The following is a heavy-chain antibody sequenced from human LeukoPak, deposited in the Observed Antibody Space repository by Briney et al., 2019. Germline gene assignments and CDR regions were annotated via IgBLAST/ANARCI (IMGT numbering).Heavy chain of an antibody. V-gene: IGHV3-33*01. J-gene: IGHJ3*02. D-gene: IGHD6-13*01. CDR3: ARLYSSSWYLSFDI. Sequence: GGSLRLSCAASGFTFSSYGMHWVRQAPGKGLEWVAVTRYDGSNKYYADSVKGRFTISRDNSKNTLYLQMNSLRAEDTAVYYCARLYSSSWYLSFDIWGQGKMVTVSS. CDR2: TRYDGSNK. CDR1: GFTFSSYG.